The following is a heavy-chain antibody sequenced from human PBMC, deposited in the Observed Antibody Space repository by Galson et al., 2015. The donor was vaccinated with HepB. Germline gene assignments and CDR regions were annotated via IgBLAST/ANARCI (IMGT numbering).Heavy chain of an antibody. V-gene: IGHV3-30*03. J-gene: IGHJ4*02. CDR3: ARALTMIRELDY. CDR2: ISYDGSIK. Sequence: SLRLSCAASGFAFRSYGMHWVRQAPGKGLEWMSFISYDGSIKYYADSVRGRFTISRDNSKNTMYLQMDSLRTEDTAVYYCARALTMIRELDYWGQGTLVTVSS. D-gene: IGHD3-10*01. CDR1: GFAFRSYG.